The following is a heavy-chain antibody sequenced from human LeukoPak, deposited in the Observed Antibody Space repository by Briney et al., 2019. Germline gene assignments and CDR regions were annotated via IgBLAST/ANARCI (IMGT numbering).Heavy chain of an antibody. CDR3: ARLVVRGTTGDGGDY. V-gene: IGHV1-8*01. J-gene: IGHJ4*02. Sequence: ASVKVSCKASGYTFTSYDVHWVRQATGQGLKWMGWMNPNSGNTGYAQKFQGRVTMTRDTSISTAYMELNSLRSEDTAVYYCARLVVRGTTGDGGDYWGQGTLVTVSS. CDR2: MNPNSGNT. D-gene: IGHD3-10*01. CDR1: GYTFTSYD.